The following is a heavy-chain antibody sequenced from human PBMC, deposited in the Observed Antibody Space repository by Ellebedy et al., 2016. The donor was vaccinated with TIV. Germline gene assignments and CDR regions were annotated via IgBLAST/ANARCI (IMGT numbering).Heavy chain of an antibody. J-gene: IGHJ4*02. CDR1: GFTFSTYA. Sequence: GGSLRLSCAVSGFTFSTYAMHWVRQAPGKGLEYVSAISYDGGRTYYANSVKGRFIISRDNSKTTLYLQMGSLRADDMAVYYCARPRLAVGATPLDYWGQGTQVTVSS. CDR3: ARPRLAVGATPLDY. V-gene: IGHV3-64*01. D-gene: IGHD1-26*01. CDR2: ISYDGGRT.